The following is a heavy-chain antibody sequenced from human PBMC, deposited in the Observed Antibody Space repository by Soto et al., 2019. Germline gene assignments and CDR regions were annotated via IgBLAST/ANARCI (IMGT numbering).Heavy chain of an antibody. V-gene: IGHV1-3*01. CDR3: ASEIDYWGTRAFDI. J-gene: IGHJ3*02. Sequence: QVQLVQSGAEVKKPGASVKVSCKASGYTFTSYAMHWVRQAPGQRLEWMGWINAGNGNTKYSQKFQGRVTITRDTSASTAYMEMSSLRSEDTAVYYCASEIDYWGTRAFDIWGQGTMVTVSS. CDR2: INAGNGNT. D-gene: IGHD3-16*01. CDR1: GYTFTSYA.